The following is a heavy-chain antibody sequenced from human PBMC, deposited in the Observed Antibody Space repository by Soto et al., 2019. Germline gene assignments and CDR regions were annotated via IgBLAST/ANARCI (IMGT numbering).Heavy chain of an antibody. Sequence: PGGSLRLSCAASRFTFSDYAMTWVRQAPGKGLKWVATVGLSGDNTRYADSVKGRFTISRDDSRDVLFLQMNNLRLDDTAVYYCAKGSQSGGLYNFDYWGQGTPVTVSS. CDR2: VGLSGDNT. V-gene: IGHV3-23*01. CDR1: RFTFSDYA. D-gene: IGHD3-10*01. CDR3: AKGSQSGGLYNFDY. J-gene: IGHJ4*02.